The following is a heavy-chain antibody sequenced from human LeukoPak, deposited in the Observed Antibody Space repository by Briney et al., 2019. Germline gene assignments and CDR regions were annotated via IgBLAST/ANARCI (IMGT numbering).Heavy chain of an antibody. D-gene: IGHD6-13*01. CDR2: INAGNGNT. Sequence: GASVKVSCKASGYTFTNYAMHWVRQAPGQRLEWMGWINAGNGNTKYSQKFQGRVTITRDTSASTAYMELSSLRSEDTAVYYCARWVAAAGKYYFDYWGQGTLVTVSS. CDR1: GYTFTNYA. CDR3: ARWVAAAGKYYFDY. V-gene: IGHV1-3*01. J-gene: IGHJ4*02.